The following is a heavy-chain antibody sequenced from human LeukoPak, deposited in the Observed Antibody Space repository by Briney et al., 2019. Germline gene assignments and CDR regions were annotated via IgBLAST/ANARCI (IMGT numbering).Heavy chain of an antibody. CDR2: IYPGDSDT. CDR1: GYSFTSYR. V-gene: IGHV5-51*01. J-gene: IGHJ3*02. Sequence: GESLKICCKGSGYSFTSYRIGWVRQLPGKGLEWMGIIYPGDSDTRYSPSFQGQVTISADKSISTAYLQWSSLKASDTAMYYCARPYATIAAAGTLDAFDIWGQGTMVTVSS. D-gene: IGHD6-13*01. CDR3: ARPYATIAAAGTLDAFDI.